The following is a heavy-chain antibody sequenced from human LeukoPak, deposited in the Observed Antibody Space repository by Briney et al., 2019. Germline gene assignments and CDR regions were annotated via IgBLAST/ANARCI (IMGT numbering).Heavy chain of an antibody. Sequence: PSETLSLTCTVSGGSISSYYWSWIRQPPGKGLEWIGCTYYTGSTNHNPSLKSRVTISVDTSNNQFSLKMSSVTAADTAVYYCARVPSASAYHYMDVWGEGTTVTVSS. J-gene: IGHJ6*03. CDR2: TYYTGST. CDR3: ARVPSASAYHYMDV. V-gene: IGHV4-59*01. CDR1: GGSISSYY. D-gene: IGHD6-13*01.